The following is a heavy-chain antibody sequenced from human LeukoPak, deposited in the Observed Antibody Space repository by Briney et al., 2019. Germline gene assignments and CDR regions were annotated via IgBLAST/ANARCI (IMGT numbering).Heavy chain of an antibody. V-gene: IGHV3-23*01. CDR2: ISSSSSST. CDR1: GFTFSSYA. Sequence: QPGESLRLSCAAPGFTFSSYAMSWVRQAPGKGLEWVSGISSSSSSTYYADSVKGRFTISRDNSNNTLYLQMNSLRAEDTAVYYCAKVGTSSSSPRYFQHWAQGTLVTVSS. J-gene: IGHJ1*01. CDR3: AKVGTSSSSPRYFQH. D-gene: IGHD6-6*01.